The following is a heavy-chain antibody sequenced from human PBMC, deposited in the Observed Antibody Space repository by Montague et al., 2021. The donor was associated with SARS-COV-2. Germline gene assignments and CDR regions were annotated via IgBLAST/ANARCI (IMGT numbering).Heavy chain of an antibody. CDR2: IYYTGNT. Sequence: SETLSLTCTVSGGSISSRSYYWGWIRQPPGKGLEWIRTIYYTGNTYYNPSLKSRITISIDTSKNQFSLKLTSVTAADTSLYYCARHPGSSKDAFDIWGQGTMVTVSS. CDR1: GGSISSRSYY. J-gene: IGHJ3*02. CDR3: ARHPGSSKDAFDI. D-gene: IGHD6-6*01. V-gene: IGHV4-39*01.